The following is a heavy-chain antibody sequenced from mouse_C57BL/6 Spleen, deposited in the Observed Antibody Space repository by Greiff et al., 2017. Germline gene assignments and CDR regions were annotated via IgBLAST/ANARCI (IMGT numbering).Heavy chain of an antibody. V-gene: IGHV1-22*01. CDR1: GYTFTDYN. CDR3: ARRTYGNHWYFDV. J-gene: IGHJ1*03. CDR2: INPNNGGT. D-gene: IGHD2-1*01. Sequence: EVKLQESGPELVKPGASVKMSCKASGYTFTDYNMHWVKQSHGKSLEWIGYINPNNGGTSYNQKFKGKATLTVNKSSSTAYMELRSLTSEDSAVYYCARRTYGNHWYFDVWGTGTTVTVSS.